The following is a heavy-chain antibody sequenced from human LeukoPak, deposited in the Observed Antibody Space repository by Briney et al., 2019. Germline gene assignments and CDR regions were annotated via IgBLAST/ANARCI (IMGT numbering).Heavy chain of an antibody. CDR1: GGSISSSNW. J-gene: IGHJ4*02. V-gene: IGHV4-4*02. Sequence: PSGTLSLTCAVSGGSISSSNWWSWVRQPPGKGLEWIGEIYHSGSTNYNPSLKSRVTISVDTSKNQFSLKLSSVTAADTAVYYCARADYYDSSGYTFDYWGQGTLVTVSS. D-gene: IGHD3-22*01. CDR3: ARADYYDSSGYTFDY. CDR2: IYHSGST.